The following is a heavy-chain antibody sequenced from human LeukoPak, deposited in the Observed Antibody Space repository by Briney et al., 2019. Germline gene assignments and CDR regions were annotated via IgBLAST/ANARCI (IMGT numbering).Heavy chain of an antibody. J-gene: IGHJ6*01. CDR2: ISYDGSNK. CDR1: GFTFSSYG. D-gene: IGHD2-15*01. CDR3: AKDLGVVADQGVDV. V-gene: IGHV3-30*18. Sequence: PAGSLRLSCAASGFTFSSYGMHWVRQAPGKGLEWVAGISYDGSNKYYPATANGPFTISRANSKTTLYLQMNRLRAEGTALYYCAKDLGVVADQGVDVRGQGTTVTVSS.